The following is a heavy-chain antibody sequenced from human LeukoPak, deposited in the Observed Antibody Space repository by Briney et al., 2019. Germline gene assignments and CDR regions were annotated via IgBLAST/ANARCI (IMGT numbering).Heavy chain of an antibody. Sequence: SETLSLTCAVYGGSLSGYYWSWIRQPPGKGLEWIGEINHSGSTNYNPSLKSRVTISVDTSKNQFSLKLSSVTAADTAVYYCARGRITGTPVKRLTFDYWGQGTLVTVSS. CDR3: ARGRITGTPVKRLTFDY. CDR2: INHSGST. CDR1: GGSLSGYY. D-gene: IGHD1-20*01. V-gene: IGHV4-34*01. J-gene: IGHJ4*02.